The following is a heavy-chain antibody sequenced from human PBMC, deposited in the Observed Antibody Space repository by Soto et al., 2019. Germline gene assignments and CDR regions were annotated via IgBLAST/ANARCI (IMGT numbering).Heavy chain of an antibody. Sequence: SQTLSLTCAISWNSLSINSAAWNLIMQSPSRGLEWLGRTDYRSKWYNDYAASVTSRITSHPDTSTNQFSPQLNTVTPEDTAAHYCARGSTIFTSSTPYYYYGMDVRGQRTTVTAYS. J-gene: IGHJ6*02. D-gene: IGHD2-2*01. CDR1: WNSLSINSAA. V-gene: IGHV6-1*01. CDR3: ARGSTIFTSSTPYYYYGMDV. CDR2: TDYRSKWYN.